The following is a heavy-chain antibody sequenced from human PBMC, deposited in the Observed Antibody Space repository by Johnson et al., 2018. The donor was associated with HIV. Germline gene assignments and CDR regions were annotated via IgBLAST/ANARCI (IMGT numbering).Heavy chain of an antibody. CDR3: ARDPFPRFYAFEI. CDR1: GFIFSSYW. Sequence: VQLVESGGGVVRPGGSLRLSCAASGFIFSSYWMSWVRQAPGKGLEWVANIKQDGSEKYYVDSVKGRFTISRDNAKNSLYLQMNSLRAEETAVYYCARDPFPRFYAFEIWGQGTMVTVSS. CDR2: IKQDGSEK. V-gene: IGHV3-7*01. J-gene: IGHJ3*02.